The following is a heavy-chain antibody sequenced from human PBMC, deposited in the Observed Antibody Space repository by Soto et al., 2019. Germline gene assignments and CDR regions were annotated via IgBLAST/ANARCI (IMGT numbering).Heavy chain of an antibody. CDR3: TRQVLRYFDWLLSGKTYYGMDV. D-gene: IGHD3-9*01. Sequence: GGSLRLSCAASVFTFGSYSMNWVRQAPGKGLEWVSYISSSSSTIYYADSVKGRFTISRDNAKNSLYLQMNSLRDEDTAVYYCTRQVLRYFDWLLSGKTYYGMDVWGQGTTVTVSS. V-gene: IGHV3-48*02. J-gene: IGHJ6*02. CDR1: VFTFGSYS. CDR2: ISSSSSTI.